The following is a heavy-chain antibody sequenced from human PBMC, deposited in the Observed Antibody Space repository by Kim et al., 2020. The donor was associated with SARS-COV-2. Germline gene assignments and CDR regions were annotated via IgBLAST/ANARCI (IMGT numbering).Heavy chain of an antibody. Sequence: GESLKISCKGSGYSFTSYWISWVRQMPGKGLEWMGRIDPSDSYTNCSPSFQGHVPISADKSISTVYLQWSSLNASDTAMYYCARHRGIPYGMDVWGQGTTVTVSS. CDR1: GYSFTSYW. V-gene: IGHV5-10-1*01. CDR2: IDPSDSYT. D-gene: IGHD2-21*01. J-gene: IGHJ6*02. CDR3: ARHRGIPYGMDV.